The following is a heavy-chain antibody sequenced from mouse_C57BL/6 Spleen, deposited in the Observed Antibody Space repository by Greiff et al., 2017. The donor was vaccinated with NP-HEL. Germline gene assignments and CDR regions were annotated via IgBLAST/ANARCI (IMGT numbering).Heavy chain of an antibody. V-gene: IGHV1-50*01. D-gene: IGHD3-2*02. J-gene: IGHJ2*01. CDR2: IDPSDSYT. CDR3: ARKTNPTAQADY. CDR1: GYTFTSYW. Sequence: QVQLQQPGAELVKPGASVKLSCKASGYTFTSYWMQWVKQRPGQGLEWIGEIDPSDSYTNYNQKFKGKATLTVDTSSSTAYMQLSSLTSEDSAVYYCARKTNPTAQADYWGQGTTLTVSS.